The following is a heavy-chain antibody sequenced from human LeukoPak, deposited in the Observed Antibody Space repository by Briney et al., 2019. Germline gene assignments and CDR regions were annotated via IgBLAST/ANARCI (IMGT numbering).Heavy chain of an antibody. D-gene: IGHD4-17*01. CDR3: AKGSAYGDYASHLLDY. CDR2: ISGSGGST. V-gene: IGHV3-23*01. Sequence: HSGGTLRLSCAASGFTFSSYGMSWVRQAPGKGLEWVSAISGSGGSTYYADSVKGRFTISRDNSKNTLYLQMNSLRAEDTAVYYCAKGSAYGDYASHLLDYWGQGTLVTVSS. CDR1: GFTFSSYG. J-gene: IGHJ4*02.